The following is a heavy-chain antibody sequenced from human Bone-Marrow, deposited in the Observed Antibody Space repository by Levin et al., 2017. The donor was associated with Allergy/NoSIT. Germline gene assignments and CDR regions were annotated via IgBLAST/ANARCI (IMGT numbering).Heavy chain of an antibody. CDR1: GFTFGDYA. V-gene: IGHV3-49*03. Sequence: GGSLRLSCTGSGFTFGDYAMSWFRQAPGKGLEWVGFIRKEASGGTTEYAASVKGRFTISRDDSKSIAYLQMNSLKPEDTAVYHCTRDDFRPGPYFDYWGQGTLVTVSS. J-gene: IGHJ4*02. D-gene: IGHD3/OR15-3a*01. CDR3: TRDDFRPGPYFDY. CDR2: IRKEASGGTT.